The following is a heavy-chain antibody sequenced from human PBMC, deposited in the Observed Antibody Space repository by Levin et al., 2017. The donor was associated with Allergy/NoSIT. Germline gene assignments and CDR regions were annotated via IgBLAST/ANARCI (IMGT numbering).Heavy chain of an antibody. D-gene: IGHD5-18*01. Sequence: SGPTLVKPTQTLTLTCTFSGFSLSTSGVGVGWIRQPPGKALEWLALIYWDDDKRYSPSLKSRPTIIKDTSKNQVVLTMTNMDPVDTATYYCAHSSDPPSTAMAYFDYWGQGTLVTVSS. CDR3: AHSSDPPSTAMAYFDY. CDR2: IYWDDDK. CDR1: GFSLSTSGVG. J-gene: IGHJ4*02. V-gene: IGHV2-5*02.